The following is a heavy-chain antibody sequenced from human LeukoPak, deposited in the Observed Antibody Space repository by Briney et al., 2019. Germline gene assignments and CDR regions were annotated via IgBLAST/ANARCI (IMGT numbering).Heavy chain of an antibody. V-gene: IGHV1-69*01. CDR2: IIPIFGTA. CDR1: GGTFSSYA. D-gene: IGHD6-13*01. J-gene: IGHJ6*02. CDR3: ARGTKSAAGRGLYYYYYGMDV. Sequence: ASVKVSCKASGGTFSSYAISWVRQAPGQGLEWMGGIIPIFGTANYAQKFQGRVTITADESTSTAYMELSSLRSEDTAVYYCARGTKSAAGRGLYYYYYGMDVWGQGTTVTVSS.